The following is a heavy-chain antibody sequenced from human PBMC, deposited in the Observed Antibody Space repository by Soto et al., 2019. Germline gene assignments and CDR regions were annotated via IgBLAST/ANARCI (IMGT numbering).Heavy chain of an antibody. J-gene: IGHJ5*02. CDR3: ATGNAWVFLLAS. CDR2: IYYSGST. Sequence: PSETLSLTCTVSGDSVSSGGYYWSWIRQHPVTGLEWIGYIYYSGSTYYNPSLRGRVTISLDTSENHFSLSLSPVTTADTAVYYCATGNAWVFLLASWARGALLTLSS. V-gene: IGHV4-31*03. D-gene: IGHD6-13*01. CDR1: GDSVSSGGYY.